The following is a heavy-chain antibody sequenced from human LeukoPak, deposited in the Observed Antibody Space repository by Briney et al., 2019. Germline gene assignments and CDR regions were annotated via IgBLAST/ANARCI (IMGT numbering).Heavy chain of an antibody. CDR3: ARDPSSAFDI. CDR2: IYYSGST. V-gene: IGHV4-30-4*01. Sequence: SETLSLTCAVSGSSISSGDYYWSWIRQPPGKGLEWIGYIYYSGSTYYNPSLKSRVTISVDTSKNQFSLKLSSVTAADTAVYYCARDPSSAFDIWGQGTMVTVSS. CDR1: GSSISSGDYY. J-gene: IGHJ3*02.